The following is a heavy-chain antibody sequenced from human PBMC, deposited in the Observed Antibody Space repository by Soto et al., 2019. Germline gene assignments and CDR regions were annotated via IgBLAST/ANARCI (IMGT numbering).Heavy chain of an antibody. V-gene: IGHV3-15*01. CDR2: IKTKTDAGTT. CDR3: TTDWNEAAAENWFGP. J-gene: IGHJ5*02. CDR1: GFTFKNAW. D-gene: IGHD6-13*01. Sequence: GGSLRLSCAVSGFTFKNAWMSWVRQAPGKGLEWVGRIKTKTDAGTTDYAAPVKGRFTISRDDSKNTLYLQMNSLITEDTAVYYCTTDWNEAAAENWFGPWGQGTLVTVSS.